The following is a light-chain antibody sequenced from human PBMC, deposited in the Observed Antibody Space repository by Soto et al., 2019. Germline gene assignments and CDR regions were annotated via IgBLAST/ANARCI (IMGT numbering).Light chain of an antibody. CDR2: GAS. CDR1: QNVRKN. Sequence: EIVVTKSPATLSLSPGERATLSCRARQNVRKNLAWYQQKPGQAPRLLIYGASNRATGIPNRFSGSGSGTDFTLTISRLEPEDFAVYYCQQYGSSGTFGQGTKVDIK. CDR3: QQYGSSGT. J-gene: IGKJ1*01. V-gene: IGKV3-20*01.